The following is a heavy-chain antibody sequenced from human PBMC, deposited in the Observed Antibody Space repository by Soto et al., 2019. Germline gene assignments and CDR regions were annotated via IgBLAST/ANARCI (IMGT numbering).Heavy chain of an antibody. CDR2: IWYDGSNK. CDR1: GFTFSSYG. CDR3: AKEVAVIGIPLFDH. J-gene: IGHJ4*02. Sequence: GWSLRLSCAASGFTFSSYGMHWVRQAPGKGLEWVAVIWYDGSNKYYADSVKGRFTISRDNSKKTLYLQMNSLRAEDTAVYYCAKEVAVIGIPLFDHWGQGTLVTVSP. V-gene: IGHV3-33*06. D-gene: IGHD2-21*01.